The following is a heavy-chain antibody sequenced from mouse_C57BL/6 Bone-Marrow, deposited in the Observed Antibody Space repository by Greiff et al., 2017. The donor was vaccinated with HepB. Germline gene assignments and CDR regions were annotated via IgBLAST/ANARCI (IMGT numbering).Heavy chain of an antibody. V-gene: IGHV1-52*01. D-gene: IGHD1-1*01. J-gene: IGHJ4*01. CDR2: IDPSDSET. CDR1: GYTFTSYW. CDR3: ARDCYYGNAMDY. Sequence: QVQLQQPGAEMVRPGSSVKLSCKASGYTFTSYWMHWVKQRPIQGLEWIGNIDPSDSETHYNQKFKDKATLTVDKSSSTAYMQLSSLTSEDSAVYYCARDCYYGNAMDYWGQGTSVTVSS.